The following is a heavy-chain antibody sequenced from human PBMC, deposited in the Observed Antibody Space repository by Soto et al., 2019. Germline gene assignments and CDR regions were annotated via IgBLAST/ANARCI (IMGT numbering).Heavy chain of an antibody. CDR2: ISYDGSDE. CDR3: AKVRVGLSYYHYYAMDL. J-gene: IGHJ6*02. D-gene: IGHD1-26*01. V-gene: IGHV3-30*18. Sequence: QVQLVESGGGVVQPGKSLRFSCAASRFIFSSFGMHWVRQAPGKGLEWVAFISYDGSDEYYADSVKGRFTISRDNSKHTVYLQMSSLRTEDTAVYYCAKVRVGLSYYHYYAMDLWGQGTTVTVSS. CDR1: RFIFSSFG.